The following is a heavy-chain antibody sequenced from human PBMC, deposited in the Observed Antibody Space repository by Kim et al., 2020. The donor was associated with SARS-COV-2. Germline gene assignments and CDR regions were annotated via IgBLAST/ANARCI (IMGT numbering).Heavy chain of an antibody. V-gene: IGHV3-21*04. J-gene: IGHJ4*02. Sequence: GGSLRLSCAASGFTFNPYTMDWVRQAPGKGLEWVSSITISSTHIYYADSVKGRFTISRDNARNSVYLQMNSLRVDDTAIYYCARGWFGQVGDYWGQGARVTVSS. CDR1: GFTFNPYT. D-gene: IGHD3-10*01. CDR3: ARGWFGQVGDY. CDR2: ITISSTHI.